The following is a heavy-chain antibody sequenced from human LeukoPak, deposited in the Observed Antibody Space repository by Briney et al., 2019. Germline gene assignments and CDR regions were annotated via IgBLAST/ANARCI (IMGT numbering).Heavy chain of an antibody. CDR1: GFTFSSYA. Sequence: GGSLRLSCAASGFTFSSYAMSWVRQAPGKGLEWVSAISGSGGSTYYADSVKGRFTISRDNSKNTLYLQMNSLRSDDTAVYFCAGGKYVWRYLDYWGQGTLVTVSS. J-gene: IGHJ4*02. CDR3: AGGKYVWRYLDY. CDR2: ISGSGGST. V-gene: IGHV3-23*01. D-gene: IGHD1-26*01.